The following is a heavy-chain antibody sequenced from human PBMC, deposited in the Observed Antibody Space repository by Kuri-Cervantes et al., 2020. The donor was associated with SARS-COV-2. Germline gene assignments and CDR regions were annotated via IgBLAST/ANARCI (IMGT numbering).Heavy chain of an antibody. D-gene: IGHD4-23*01. J-gene: IGHJ4*02. CDR1: GFTFSDYY. V-gene: IGHV3-11*05. CDR2: ISSSSSYT. CDR3: AKAPRPHWDGGNSGDY. Sequence: GESLKISCAASGFTFSDYYMSWIRQAPWKGLEWVSYISSSSSYTNYADSVKGRFTISRDNAKNSLYLQMNSLRAEDTAVYYCAKAPRPHWDGGNSGDYWGQGTLVTVSS.